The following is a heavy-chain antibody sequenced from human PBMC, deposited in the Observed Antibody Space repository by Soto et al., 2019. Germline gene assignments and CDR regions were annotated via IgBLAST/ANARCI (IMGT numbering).Heavy chain of an antibody. J-gene: IGHJ4*02. CDR2: IYYSGST. Sequence: SETLSLTCTVSGGSISSSSYYWGWIRQPPGKGLEWIGTIYYSGSTYYNPSLKSRVTISVDTSKNQFSLKLSSVTAADTAVYYCARRRSSSNWNYWGQGTLVTVS. V-gene: IGHV4-39*01. CDR1: GGSISSSSYY. CDR3: ARRRSSSNWNY. D-gene: IGHD6-13*01.